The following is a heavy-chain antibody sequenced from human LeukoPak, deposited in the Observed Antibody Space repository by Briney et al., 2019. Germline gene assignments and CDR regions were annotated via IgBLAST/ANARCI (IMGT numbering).Heavy chain of an antibody. CDR1: GFTFSSYA. J-gene: IGHJ4*02. Sequence: GGSLRLSCAASGFTFSSYAMSWVRQAPAKGLEWVANINQGGSDKYYVDSVKGRFTISRDNANNLLYLQMNSLRGEDTAVYYCTRDRSRAEDDWGQGTLVTVSS. CDR3: TRDRSRAEDD. CDR2: INQGGSDK. V-gene: IGHV3-7*01. D-gene: IGHD1-14*01.